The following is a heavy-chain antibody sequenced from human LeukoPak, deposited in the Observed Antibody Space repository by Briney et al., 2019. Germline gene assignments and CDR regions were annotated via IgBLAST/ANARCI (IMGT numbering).Heavy chain of an antibody. V-gene: IGHV4-31*03. CDR3: AREDPAYDAGMVDS. CDR1: GGSVSSGDYY. Sequence: SETLSLTCTVSGGSVSSGDYYWSWIRQHPGKGLEWIGNIYYRGRTYYNPSLKSRVIISGDTAKNQFSLKLSSVTAADTAVYYCAREDPAYDAGMVDSWGQGTLVTVSS. J-gene: IGHJ5*01. D-gene: IGHD3-16*01. CDR2: IYYRGRT.